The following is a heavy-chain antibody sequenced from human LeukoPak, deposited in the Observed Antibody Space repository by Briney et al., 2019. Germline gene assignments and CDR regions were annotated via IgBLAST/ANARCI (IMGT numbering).Heavy chain of an antibody. D-gene: IGHD3-10*01. Sequence: GGSLRLSCAPSGFTFSSYGIHWVRQAPGKGLEWVTLISHDGNEKYYADSVKGRFTISRDNSKNTLYLQMNSLRDEDTAVYYCARGGYYGSGSYYFHWGQGTLVTVSS. J-gene: IGHJ4*02. V-gene: IGHV3-33*01. CDR3: ARGGYYGSGSYYFH. CDR1: GFTFSSYG. CDR2: ISHDGNEK.